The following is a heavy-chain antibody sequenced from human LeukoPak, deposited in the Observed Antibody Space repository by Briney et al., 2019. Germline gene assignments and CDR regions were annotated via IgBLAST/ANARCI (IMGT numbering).Heavy chain of an antibody. J-gene: IGHJ4*02. CDR1: GFTFDDYA. D-gene: IGHD5-24*01. V-gene: IGHV3-9*01. CDR3: ARDRRDGYCLGH. Sequence: GRSLRLSCAASGFTFDDYAMHWVRQAPGKGLEWVSGISWNSGSIGYADSVKGRFTISRDSSKNTVNLQMNSLRAEDTAVYYCARDRRDGYCLGHWGQGTLVTVSS. CDR2: ISWNSGSI.